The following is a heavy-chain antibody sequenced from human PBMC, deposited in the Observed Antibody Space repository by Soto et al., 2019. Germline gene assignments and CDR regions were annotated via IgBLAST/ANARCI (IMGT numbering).Heavy chain of an antibody. CDR3: ARISVASRYMDV. CDR2: FYYSGST. CDR1: GGSISSSSYY. J-gene: IGHJ6*03. D-gene: IGHD5-12*01. V-gene: IGHV4-39*01. Sequence: SETLSLTCTVSGGSISSSSYYWGWIRQSPGKGLEWIGSFYYSGSTCYSPSLKSRVTISGDTSKKQISLRLSSVTAADTAVYYCARISVASRYMDVWGKGTTVTVSS.